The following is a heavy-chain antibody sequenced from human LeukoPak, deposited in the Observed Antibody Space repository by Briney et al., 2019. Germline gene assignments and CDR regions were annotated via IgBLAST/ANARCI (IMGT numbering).Heavy chain of an antibody. V-gene: IGHV4-59*12. CDR2: IYYSGST. CDR3: ARNKQNVFDY. J-gene: IGHJ4*02. D-gene: IGHD1-1*01. Sequence: PSETLSLTCTVSGGSISSYYWSWIRQPPGKGLEWIGYIYYSGSTNYNPSLKSRVTISVDTSKNQFSLKLSSVTAADAAVYYCARNKQNVFDYWGQGTLVTVSS. CDR1: GGSISSYY.